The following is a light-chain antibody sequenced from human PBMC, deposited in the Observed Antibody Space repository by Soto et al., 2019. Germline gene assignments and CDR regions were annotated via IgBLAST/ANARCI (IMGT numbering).Light chain of an antibody. V-gene: IGKV1-13*02. J-gene: IGKJ2*01. Sequence: AIQLTQSPSSLAASTGDRVTITCRASQGIASGLAWYQQKPGKAPKLLIQDASSLESGVPSRFSGSGSGTDFTLTISSLQLEDFATYHCQQVNSYPFTFGGGTKLEI. CDR2: DAS. CDR3: QQVNSYPFT. CDR1: QGIASG.